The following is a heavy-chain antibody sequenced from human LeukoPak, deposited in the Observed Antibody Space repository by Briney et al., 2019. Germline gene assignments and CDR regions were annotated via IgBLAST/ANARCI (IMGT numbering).Heavy chain of an antibody. D-gene: IGHD3-22*01. CDR1: GGSFSGYY. J-gene: IGHJ4*02. CDR3: ARRGGDSSGWKLHPEFDY. Sequence: SETLSLTCAVYGGSFSGYYWSWIRQPPGKGLEWIGEINHSGSTNYNPSLKSRVTISVDTSKNQFSLRLRSVTAADTAVYYCARRGGDSSGWKLHPEFDYWGQGTLVTVSS. CDR2: INHSGST. V-gene: IGHV4-34*01.